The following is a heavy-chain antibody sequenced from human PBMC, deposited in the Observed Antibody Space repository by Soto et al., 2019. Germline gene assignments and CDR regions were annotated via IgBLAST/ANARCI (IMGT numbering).Heavy chain of an antibody. V-gene: IGHV4-34*01. J-gene: IGHJ1*01. CDR3: AGPPHEXHGS. Sequence: SETLSLTCAVSGGAFNNFFWAWIRQAPGKGLEWIGEINHFGDTHYNPSLGSRASMSVDLSKNQYSLKLTSLSVADTAVYYCAGPPHEXHGSWGQGTQVTVSS. CDR1: GGAFNNFF. CDR2: INHFGDT.